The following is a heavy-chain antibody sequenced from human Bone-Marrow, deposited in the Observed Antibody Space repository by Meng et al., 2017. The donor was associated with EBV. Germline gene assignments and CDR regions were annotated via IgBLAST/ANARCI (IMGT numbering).Heavy chain of an antibody. CDR1: GGTFSSYA. V-gene: IGHV1-69*01. Sequence: GQLVQSGGGVKKPGSSVKVSCKASGGTFSSYAISWVRQAPGQGLEWMGGIIPIFGTANYAQKFQGRVTITADESTSTAYMELSSLRSEDTAVYYCARDAPCGGDCYSYYWGQGTLVTVSS. CDR3: ARDAPCGGDCYSYY. CDR2: IIPIFGTA. J-gene: IGHJ4*02. D-gene: IGHD2-21*02.